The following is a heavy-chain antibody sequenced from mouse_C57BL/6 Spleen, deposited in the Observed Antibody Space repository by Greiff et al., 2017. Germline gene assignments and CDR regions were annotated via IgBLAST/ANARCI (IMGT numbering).Heavy chain of an antibody. CDR1: GFTFSNYW. V-gene: IGHV6-3*01. Sequence: EVQLQESGGGLVQPGGSMKLSCVASGFTFSNYWMNWVRQSPEKGLEWVAQIRLKSDNYATHYAESVKGRFTISRDDSKSSVYLQMNNLRAEDTGIYYCTDYYGSSYPPYCDVWGTGTTVTVSS. CDR3: TDYYGSSYPPYCDV. J-gene: IGHJ1*03. D-gene: IGHD1-1*01. CDR2: IRLKSDNYAT.